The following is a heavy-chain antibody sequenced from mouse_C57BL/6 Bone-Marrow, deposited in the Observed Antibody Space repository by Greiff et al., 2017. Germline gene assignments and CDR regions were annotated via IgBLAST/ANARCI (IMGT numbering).Heavy chain of an antibody. CDR3: TTHDYCCSYWDFGG. D-gene: IGHD2-4*01. J-gene: IGHJ1*03. CDR1: GFNIKDDY. Sequence: EVQLQQSGAELVRPGASVKLSCTASGFNIKDDYMHWVKQRPEQGLEWIGWIDPENGDTEYASKFQGKATITADTSSNTAYLQLSSLTSEDTAVYYCTTHDYCCSYWDFGGKGTGATVSV. V-gene: IGHV14-4*01. CDR2: IDPENGDT.